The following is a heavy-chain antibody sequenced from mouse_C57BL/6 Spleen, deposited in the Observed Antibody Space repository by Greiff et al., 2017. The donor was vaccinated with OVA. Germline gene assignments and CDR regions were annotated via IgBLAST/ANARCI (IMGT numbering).Heavy chain of an antibody. V-gene: IGHV5-16*01. Sequence: EVKLVESEGGLVQPGSSMKLSCTASGFTFSDYYMAWVRQVPEKGLEWVANINYDGSSTYYLDSLKSRFIISRDNAKNILYLQMSSLKSEDTATYYCARVNSHFDYWGQGTTLTVSS. CDR2: INYDGSST. J-gene: IGHJ2*01. D-gene: IGHD4-1*02. CDR3: ARVNSHFDY. CDR1: GFTFSDYY.